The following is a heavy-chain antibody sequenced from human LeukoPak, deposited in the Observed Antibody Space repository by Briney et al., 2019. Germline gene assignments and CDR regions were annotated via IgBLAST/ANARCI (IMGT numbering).Heavy chain of an antibody. Sequence: SETLSLTCSVSGGSISDYYWSWIRQPAGRGLEWVGRIYTSGSTNYNPSLKSRVTMSVDTSKNQFSLNLTSVTAADTAVYYCAGMSRHWYFDLWGRGTLVTVSS. J-gene: IGHJ2*01. CDR1: GGSISDYY. CDR3: AGMSRHWYFDL. V-gene: IGHV4-4*07. CDR2: IYTSGST.